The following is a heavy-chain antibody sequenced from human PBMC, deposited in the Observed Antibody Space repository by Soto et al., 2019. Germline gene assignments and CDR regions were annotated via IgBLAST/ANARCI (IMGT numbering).Heavy chain of an antibody. J-gene: IGHJ4*02. V-gene: IGHV4-34*01. Sequence: SETLSLTCAVYGGSFSGYYWSWIRQPPGKGLEWIGEINHSGSTNYNPSLKSRVTISVDTSKNQFSLKLSSVTAADTAVYYCARGIHYDILTGYYRAFDYWGQGTPVTVSS. CDR2: INHSGST. D-gene: IGHD3-9*01. CDR3: ARGIHYDILTGYYRAFDY. CDR1: GGSFSGYY.